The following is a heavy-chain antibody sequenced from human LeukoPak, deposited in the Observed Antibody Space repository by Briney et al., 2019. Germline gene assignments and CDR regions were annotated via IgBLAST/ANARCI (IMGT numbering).Heavy chain of an antibody. J-gene: IGHJ3*02. Sequence: ASVKVSCKTSEYTFTDYYMHWVRQAPGQGLEWMGWIKPNSGGTNYAQKFQARVTMTRDSSISTAYMELSRLRFDDTAVYYCARAGVWDYFDSSGYHNGAFDIWGQGTVVTVSS. CDR2: IKPNSGGT. CDR1: EYTFTDYY. D-gene: IGHD3-22*01. V-gene: IGHV1-2*02. CDR3: ARAGVWDYFDSSGYHNGAFDI.